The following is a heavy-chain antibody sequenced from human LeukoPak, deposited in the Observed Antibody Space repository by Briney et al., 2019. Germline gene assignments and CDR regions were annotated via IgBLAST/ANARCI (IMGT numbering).Heavy chain of an antibody. D-gene: IGHD6-25*01. CDR2: INAANGNT. CDR1: GYTFTSYA. Sequence: GASVKVSCKASGYTFTSYAIHWVRQAPGQRLEWMGWINAANGNTKYSREFQGRVTMTSDTSASTAYMELSSLRSEDMAVYYCARSRLLFLDVWGRGTTVTVSS. V-gene: IGHV1-3*03. CDR3: ARSRLLFLDV. J-gene: IGHJ6*04.